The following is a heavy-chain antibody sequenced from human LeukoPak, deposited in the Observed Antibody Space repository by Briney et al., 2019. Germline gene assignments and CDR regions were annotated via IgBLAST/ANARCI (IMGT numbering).Heavy chain of an antibody. CDR1: GFTFSSYA. J-gene: IGHJ4*02. CDR2: ISGSGGST. CDR3: AKDLAVVVVAATPLDY. V-gene: IGHV3-23*01. D-gene: IGHD2-15*01. Sequence: GGSLRLSCAASGFTFSSYAMSWVRQAPGKGLEWVSAISGSGGSTYYADSVKSRFTISRDNSKNTLYLQMNSLRAEDTAVYYCAKDLAVVVVAATPLDYWGQGTLVTVSS.